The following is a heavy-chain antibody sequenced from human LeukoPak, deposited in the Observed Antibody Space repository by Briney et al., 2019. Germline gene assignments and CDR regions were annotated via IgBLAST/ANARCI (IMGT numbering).Heavy chain of an antibody. CDR3: AKMYGSGIFDY. CDR2: IKQDGSEK. D-gene: IGHD3-10*01. V-gene: IGHV3-7*01. CDR1: GFTFSSYW. Sequence: GGSLRLSCAASGFTFSSYWMSWVRQAPGKGLEWVANIKQDGSEKYYVDSVKGRFTISRDNSKNTLYLQMNSLRAEDTAVYYCAKMYGSGIFDYWGQGTLVTVSS. J-gene: IGHJ4*02.